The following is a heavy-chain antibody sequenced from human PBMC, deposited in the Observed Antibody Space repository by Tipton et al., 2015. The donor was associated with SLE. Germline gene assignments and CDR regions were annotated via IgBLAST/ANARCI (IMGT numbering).Heavy chain of an antibody. V-gene: IGHV4-31*03. D-gene: IGHD1-1*01. CDR3: ARDPTGTTPYAFDI. Sequence: TLSLTCTVSGGSISSGGYYWSWIRQHPGKGLEWIGYIYYSGSTYYNPSLKSRVTISVDTSKNQFSLKLSSVTAADTAVYYCARDPTGTTPYAFDIWGQGTMVTVSS. CDR1: GGSISSGGYY. CDR2: IYYSGST. J-gene: IGHJ3*02.